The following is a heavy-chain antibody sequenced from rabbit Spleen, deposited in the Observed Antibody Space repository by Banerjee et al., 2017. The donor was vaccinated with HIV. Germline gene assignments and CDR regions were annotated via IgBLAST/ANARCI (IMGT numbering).Heavy chain of an antibody. CDR1: GFSFSGGYD. CDR2: IDGSNNYI. Sequence: QEQLVESGGGLVQPEGSLTLTSTASGFSFSGGYDMCWVRQAPGKGLEWIGCIDGSNNYIYYASWAKGRFTISKTSSTTVTLQMTSLTAADTATYFCARDSHDGRFYKLWGQGTLVTVS. V-gene: IGHV1S45*01. D-gene: IGHD1-1*01. CDR3: ARDSHDGRFYKL. J-gene: IGHJ3*01.